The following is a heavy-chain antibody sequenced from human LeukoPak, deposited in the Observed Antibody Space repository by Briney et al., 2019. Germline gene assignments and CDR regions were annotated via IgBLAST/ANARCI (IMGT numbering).Heavy chain of an antibody. Sequence: PGGSLRLSCAASGFTFSNVWMNWVRQAPGKGLEWVGRIKSKTDGGTTGYAAPVKGRFTMSNSKNMLYLQMNSLKAEDTAVYYCTTEIDWGQGTLVAVSS. V-gene: IGHV3-15*05. CDR2: IKSKTDGGTT. J-gene: IGHJ4*02. CDR1: GFTFSNVW. D-gene: IGHD2/OR15-2a*01. CDR3: TTEID.